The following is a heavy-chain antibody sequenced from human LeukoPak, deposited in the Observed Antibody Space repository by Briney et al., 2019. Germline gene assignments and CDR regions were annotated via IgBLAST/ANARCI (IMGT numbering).Heavy chain of an antibody. CDR3: ANERDFCSGYYDLGS. J-gene: IGHJ5*01. Sequence: PGGSLRLSCAASGFILFNYSMRSVRQAPGKRLEWVSGISNSADSTYYAVSVKGRFTISRDNSKNTLYLQMNSLRAEDTAVYYCANERDFCSGYYDLGSWGRGTLVTVSS. D-gene: IGHD3-3*01. CDR1: GFILFNYS. CDR2: ISNSADST. V-gene: IGHV3-23*01.